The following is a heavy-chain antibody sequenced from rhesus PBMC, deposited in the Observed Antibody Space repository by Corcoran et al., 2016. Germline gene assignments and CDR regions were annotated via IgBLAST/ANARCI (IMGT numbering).Heavy chain of an antibody. CDR1: GDSLSRHY. CDR2: ISGSGGST. J-gene: IGHJ4*01. Sequence: QPQLQESGPGLVKPSETLSLTCAVSGDSLSRHYWRWIRQPPGKGLEWIGRISGSGGSTDYNPSLKSRVTISTDTSKNQYSLKLSSVTAADTAVYYCAKSPEFTFPGYWGQGVLVTVSS. V-gene: IGHV4-173*01. D-gene: IGHD2-27*01. CDR3: AKSPEFTFPGY.